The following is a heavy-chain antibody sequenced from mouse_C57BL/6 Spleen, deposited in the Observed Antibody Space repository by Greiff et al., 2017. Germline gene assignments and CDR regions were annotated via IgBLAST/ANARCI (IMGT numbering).Heavy chain of an antibody. CDR1: GFTFSSYA. D-gene: IGHD1-1*02. Sequence: EVMLVESGGGLVKPGGSLKLSCAASGFTFSSYAMSWVRQTPEKRLEWVATISDGGSYTYYPDNVKGRFTISRDNAKNNLYLQMSHLKSEDTAMYYCARKVASGFDDWGQGTTLTVSS. CDR2: ISDGGSYT. J-gene: IGHJ2*01. V-gene: IGHV5-4*03. CDR3: ARKVASGFDD.